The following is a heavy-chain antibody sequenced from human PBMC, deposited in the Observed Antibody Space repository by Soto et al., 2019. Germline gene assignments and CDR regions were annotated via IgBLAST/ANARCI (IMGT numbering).Heavy chain of an antibody. J-gene: IGHJ5*02. CDR2: MNPGSGDT. Sequence: GGSVKVSCKAFGHNFTNNEGRWVRQATGQGLEWMGWMNPGSGDTGYAQKFQGRVTMTRDISIATAYLELSSLRSDDTAIYYCARMATFGSLNWFDPWGQGTLVTVSS. V-gene: IGHV1-8*01. D-gene: IGHD3-16*01. CDR3: ARMATFGSLNWFDP. CDR1: GHNFTNNE.